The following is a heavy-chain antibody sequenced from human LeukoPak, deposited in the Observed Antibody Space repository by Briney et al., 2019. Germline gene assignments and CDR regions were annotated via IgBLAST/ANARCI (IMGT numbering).Heavy chain of an antibody. CDR2: IIPIFGTA. CDR3: ARVPDYYYYMDV. Sequence: SVKVSCKASGGTFSSYAISWVRQAPGQGLEWMGGIIPIFGTANYAQKFQGRVTITADESTSTAYIELSSLRSEDTAVYYCARVPDYYYYMDVWGKGTTVTVSS. V-gene: IGHV1-69*13. J-gene: IGHJ6*03. CDR1: GGTFSSYA.